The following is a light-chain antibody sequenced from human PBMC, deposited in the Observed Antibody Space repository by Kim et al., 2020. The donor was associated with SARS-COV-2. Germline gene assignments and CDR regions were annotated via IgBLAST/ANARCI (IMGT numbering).Light chain of an antibody. CDR2: KAS. Sequence: DIQMTQSPSTLSASVGDRVTITCRASQSISSWLAWYQQKPGKAPKLLIYKASSLESGVPSRFSGTGSETEFTLTISSLQPDDFATYYCKQYNSYSYSFGQETKLEI. V-gene: IGKV1-5*03. CDR3: KQYNSYSYS. CDR1: QSISSW. J-gene: IGKJ2*03.